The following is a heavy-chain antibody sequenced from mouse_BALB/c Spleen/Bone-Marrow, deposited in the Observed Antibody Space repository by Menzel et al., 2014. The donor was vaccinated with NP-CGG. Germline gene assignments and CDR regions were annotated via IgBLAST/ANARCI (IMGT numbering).Heavy chain of an antibody. Sequence: QVQLKQSGAELVKPGASVKLSCKASGYTFTSYWMHWVKQGPGQGLEWIGETNPSNGRTNYNEKFKSKATLTVDKSSNTAYMQLSSLTSEDSAVYYCARDYDYWYFDVWGAGTTVTVSS. D-gene: IGHD2-4*01. CDR3: ARDYDYWYFDV. J-gene: IGHJ1*01. CDR1: GYTFTSYW. V-gene: IGHV1S81*02. CDR2: TNPSNGRT.